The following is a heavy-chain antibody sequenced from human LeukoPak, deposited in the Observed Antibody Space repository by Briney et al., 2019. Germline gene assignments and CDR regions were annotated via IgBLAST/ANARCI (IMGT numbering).Heavy chain of an antibody. CDR2: ISHSGST. Sequence: PSETLSLTCAVYGGSFSGFYWGWLRQPPGQGLEWIGEISHSGSTYYNPSLKSRITMSVDTSENQFSLRLSSVTAADTAIYYCARGGIIGTTNNWFDPWGQATLVTVSS. CDR1: GGSFSGFY. D-gene: IGHD1-20*01. V-gene: IGHV4-34*01. J-gene: IGHJ5*02. CDR3: ARGGIIGTTNNWFDP.